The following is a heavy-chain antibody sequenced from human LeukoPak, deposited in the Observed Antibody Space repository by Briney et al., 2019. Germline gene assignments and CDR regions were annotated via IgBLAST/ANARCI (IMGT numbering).Heavy chain of an antibody. V-gene: IGHV4-59*08. Sequence: TTSETLSLTCTVSGGSISSYYWSWIRQPPGKGLEWIGYIYCSGSTKYNPSLKSRVTISVDTSKNQFSLKLTSVTAADTAVYYCARLGIGVVPSAMLGDYYFDYWGQGTLVTVSS. D-gene: IGHD2-2*01. CDR1: GGSISSYY. J-gene: IGHJ4*02. CDR3: ARLGIGVVPSAMLGDYYFDY. CDR2: IYCSGST.